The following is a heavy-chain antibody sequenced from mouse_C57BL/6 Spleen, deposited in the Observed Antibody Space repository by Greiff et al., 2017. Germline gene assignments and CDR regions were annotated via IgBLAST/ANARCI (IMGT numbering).Heavy chain of an antibody. CDR2: IDPSDSYT. V-gene: IGHV1-69*01. D-gene: IGHD1-1*01. Sequence: VQLQQPGAELVMPGASVKLSCKASGYTFTSYWMHWVKQRPGQGLEWIGEIDPSDSYTNYNQKFQGKSTLTVDKSSSTAYMQLSSLTSEDSAVYYCARWGYYGSSPYWYFDVWGTGTTVTVSS. CDR3: ARWGYYGSSPYWYFDV. CDR1: GYTFTSYW. J-gene: IGHJ1*03.